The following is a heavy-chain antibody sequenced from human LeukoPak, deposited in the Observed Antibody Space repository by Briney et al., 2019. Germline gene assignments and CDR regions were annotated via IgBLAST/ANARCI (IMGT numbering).Heavy chain of an antibody. CDR3: ARGPYDYDSSGYLFDY. J-gene: IGHJ4*02. V-gene: IGHV1-8*01. CDR1: GYTFTSYD. CDR2: MNPNSGNT. D-gene: IGHD3-22*01. Sequence: GASVTVSCKASGYTFTSYDINWVRQAAGQGLEWMGWMNPNSGNTGYAQKFQGRVTMTRNTSISTAYMELSSLRSEDTAVYYCARGPYDYDSSGYLFDYWGQGTLVTVSS.